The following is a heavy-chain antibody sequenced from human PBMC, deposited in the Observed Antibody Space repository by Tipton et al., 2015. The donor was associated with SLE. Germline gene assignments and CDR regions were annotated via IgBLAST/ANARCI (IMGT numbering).Heavy chain of an antibody. CDR1: GFTFSSYS. Sequence: SLRLSCAASGFTFSSYSMDWVRQAPGKGLEWVSYISSSSSTIYYADSVKGRFTISRDNAKNSLYLQMNSLRAEDTAVYYCARDQVIVQGPYDYWGQGTLVTVSS. D-gene: IGHD3-22*01. V-gene: IGHV3-48*01. CDR3: ARDQVIVQGPYDY. J-gene: IGHJ4*02. CDR2: ISSSSSTI.